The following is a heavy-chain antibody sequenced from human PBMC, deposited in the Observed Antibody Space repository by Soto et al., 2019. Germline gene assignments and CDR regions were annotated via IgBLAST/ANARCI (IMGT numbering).Heavy chain of an antibody. J-gene: IGHJ6*03. Sequence: GASVKVSCKASGYTFTSYDINWVRQATGQGLEWMGWMNPNSGNTGYAQKFQGRVTMTRNTSISTAYMELSSLRSEDTAVYYCARSHSGYDSYYYYMGVWGKGTTVSVSS. CDR3: ARSHSGYDSYYYYMGV. D-gene: IGHD5-12*01. CDR1: GYTFTSYD. CDR2: MNPNSGNT. V-gene: IGHV1-8*01.